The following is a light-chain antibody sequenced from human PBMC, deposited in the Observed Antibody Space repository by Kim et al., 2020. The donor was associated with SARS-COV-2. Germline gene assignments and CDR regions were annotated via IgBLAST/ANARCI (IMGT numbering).Light chain of an antibody. CDR1: NLEKKF. V-gene: IGLV3-9*01. CDR3: QVWDSDTYI. CDR2: RDT. Sequence: SVALGQTARLACGGNNLEKKFVHWYQQKPGQAPVLVIYRDTNRPSGIPERFSGSNSDNTATLTISRAQAGDEADYYCQVWDSDTYILGPGTKVTVL. J-gene: IGLJ1*01.